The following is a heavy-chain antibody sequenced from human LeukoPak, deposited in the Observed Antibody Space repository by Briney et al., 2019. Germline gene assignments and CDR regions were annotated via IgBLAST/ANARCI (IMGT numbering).Heavy chain of an antibody. D-gene: IGHD6-13*01. J-gene: IGHJ4*02. CDR1: GGSFSGYY. CDR3: ARARYSFPLDY. V-gene: IGHV4-34*01. Sequence: SETLSLTCAVYGGSFSGYYWSWIRQPPGKGLEWIGSIYYSGSTYYNPSLKSRVTISVDTSKNQFSLKLSSVTAADTAVYYCARARYSFPLDYWGQGTLVTVSS. CDR2: IYYSGST.